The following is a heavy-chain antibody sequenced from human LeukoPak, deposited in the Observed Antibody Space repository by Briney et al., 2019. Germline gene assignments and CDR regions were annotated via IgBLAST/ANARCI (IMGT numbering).Heavy chain of an antibody. Sequence: VASVKVSCKASGGTFSSYAISWVRQAPGQGLEWMGGIIPIFGTANYAQKFQGRVTITADKSTSTAYMELSSLRSEDTAVYYCARSNSWYSSSSDYYYYMDVWGKGTTVTVSS. J-gene: IGHJ6*03. D-gene: IGHD6-6*01. CDR2: IIPIFGTA. CDR3: ARSNSWYSSSSDYYYYMDV. CDR1: GGTFSSYA. V-gene: IGHV1-69*06.